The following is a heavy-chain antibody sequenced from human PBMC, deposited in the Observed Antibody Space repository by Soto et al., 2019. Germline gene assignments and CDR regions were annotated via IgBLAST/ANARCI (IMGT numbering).Heavy chain of an antibody. J-gene: IGHJ4*02. CDR2: LSGTGDST. V-gene: IGHV3-23*01. CDR1: GFTVTNYA. Sequence: EVHLLESGGGLVQPGGSLRLSCAASGFTVTNYAMSWVRQAPGKGLEWVSLLSGTGDSTHYADSVRGRFTTSRDDSKATLFLQMRGLRADETAIYYCAKDNGNYGSGTFSHWGQGTLVSVSS. D-gene: IGHD3-10*01. CDR3: AKDNGNYGSGTFSH.